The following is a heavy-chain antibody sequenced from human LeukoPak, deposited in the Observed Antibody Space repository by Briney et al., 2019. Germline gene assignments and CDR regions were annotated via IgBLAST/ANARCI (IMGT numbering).Heavy chain of an antibody. V-gene: IGHV1-2*02. Sequence: ASVKVSCKASGYTFTCYYMHWVRQAPGQGLEWMGWINPNSGDTNYAQKFQGRVTMTRDTSISTAYMELSSLRSDDTAIYYCVTLCTADCYSDFHHWGQGTLVTVSS. CDR1: GYTFTCYY. J-gene: IGHJ1*01. CDR3: VTLCTADCYSDFHH. D-gene: IGHD2-21*01. CDR2: INPNSGDT.